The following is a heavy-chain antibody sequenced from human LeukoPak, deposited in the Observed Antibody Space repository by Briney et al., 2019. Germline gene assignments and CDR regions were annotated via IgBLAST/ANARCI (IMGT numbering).Heavy chain of an antibody. D-gene: IGHD1-26*01. CDR1: RFTFSNYT. V-gene: IGHV3-23*01. CDR2: ISGGGGST. Sequence: GGSLRLSCAGSRFTFSNYTMNWVRQAPGKGLEWVSTISGGGGSTYYADSVKGRFTISRDNSKNTLYLQVNSLRAEDTAVYHCAKGGKWDVTPFDYWGQGTLVTVSS. J-gene: IGHJ4*02. CDR3: AKGGKWDVTPFDY.